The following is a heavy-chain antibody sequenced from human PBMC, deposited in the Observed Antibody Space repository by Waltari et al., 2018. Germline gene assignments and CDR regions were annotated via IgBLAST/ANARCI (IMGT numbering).Heavy chain of an antibody. V-gene: IGHV4-39*07. CDR2: IFYTGGT. J-gene: IGHJ3*02. D-gene: IGHD2-15*01. Sequence: QLQLQESGPGLVKPSETLSLTCNVSGVSIRGSSYYWGWIRQPPGKGLDWIGNIFYTGGTSYTPSLQSRVTISVDTSKNHFSLKLSSVTAADTAVYYCATLETAADAFDILGHGTMVTVSS. CDR3: ATLETAADAFDI. CDR1: GVSIRGSSYY.